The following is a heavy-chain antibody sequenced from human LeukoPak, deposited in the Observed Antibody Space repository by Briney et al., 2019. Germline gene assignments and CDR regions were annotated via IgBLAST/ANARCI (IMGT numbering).Heavy chain of an antibody. D-gene: IGHD2-2*01. CDR3: ARGYCSSTSCSQGDWFDP. CDR1: GFTFSDYY. Sequence: PGGSLRLSCAASGFTFSDYYMSWIRQAPGKGLEWVSYISSSGSTIYYADSVKGRFTISRDNAKNSLYLQMNSLRAEDTAVYYCARGYCSSTSCSQGDWFDPWGLGTLVTVSS. V-gene: IGHV3-11*01. J-gene: IGHJ5*02. CDR2: ISSSGSTI.